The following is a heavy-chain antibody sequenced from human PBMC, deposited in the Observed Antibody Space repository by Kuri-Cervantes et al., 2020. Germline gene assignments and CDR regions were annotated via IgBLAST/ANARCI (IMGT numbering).Heavy chain of an antibody. V-gene: IGHV4-34*01. Sequence: SETLSLTCAVYGGSFSGYYWSWIRQPPGKGLEWIGSIYYSGSTYYNPSLKSRVTISVDTSKNQFSLKLSSVTAADTAVYYCAREYYYDSYGVIWGQGTMVTVSS. D-gene: IGHD3-22*01. J-gene: IGHJ3*02. CDR2: IYYSGST. CDR1: GGSFSGYY. CDR3: AREYYYDSYGVI.